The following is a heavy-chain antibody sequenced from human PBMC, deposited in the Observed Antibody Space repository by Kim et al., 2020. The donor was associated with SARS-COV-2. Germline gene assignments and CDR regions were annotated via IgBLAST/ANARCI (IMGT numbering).Heavy chain of an antibody. CDR3: VILPSATYYYDSSGYSTIDY. Sequence: GGSLRLSCSASGFTFSSYAMHWVRQAPGKGLEYVSAISSNGGSTYYADSVKGRFTISRDNSKNTLYLQMSSLRAEDTAVYYCVILPSATYYYDSSGYSTIDYWGQGTLVTVSS. J-gene: IGHJ4*02. CDR2: ISSNGGST. V-gene: IGHV3-64D*06. D-gene: IGHD3-22*01. CDR1: GFTFSSYA.